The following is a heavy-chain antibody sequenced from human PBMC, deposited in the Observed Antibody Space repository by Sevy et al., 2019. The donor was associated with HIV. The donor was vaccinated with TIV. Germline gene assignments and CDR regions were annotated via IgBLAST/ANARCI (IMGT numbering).Heavy chain of an antibody. V-gene: IGHV3-30*04. D-gene: IGHD2-8*01. J-gene: IGHJ4*02. CDR3: ARVAVEYCTNDCYHRFDH. CDR1: GFTFSSYA. Sequence: GGSLRLSCAASGFTFSSYAMSWVRQAPGKGLEWLTLISYDGNNRYYADSVKGRFTISRDNSNNILYLQMTSLRVEDTALYFCARVAVEYCTNDCYHRFDHWGLGTLVTVSS. CDR2: ISYDGNNR.